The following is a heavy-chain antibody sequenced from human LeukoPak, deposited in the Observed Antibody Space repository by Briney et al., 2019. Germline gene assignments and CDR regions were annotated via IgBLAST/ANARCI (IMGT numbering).Heavy chain of an antibody. CDR1: GFTFSSYA. J-gene: IGHJ3*02. V-gene: IGHV3-64*01. D-gene: IGHD2-15*01. CDR2: ISSNGGST. CDR3: ARDQEGYCSGGSCYSPAFDI. Sequence: GGSLRLSCAASGFTFSSYAMHWVRQAPGKGLEHVSAISSNGGSTYYANSVKGRFTISRDNSKNTLYLQMGSLRAEDMAVYYCARDQEGYCSGGSCYSPAFDIWGQGTMVTVSS.